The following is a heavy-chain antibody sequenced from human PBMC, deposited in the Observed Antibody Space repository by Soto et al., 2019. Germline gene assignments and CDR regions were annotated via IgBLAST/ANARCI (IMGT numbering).Heavy chain of an antibody. V-gene: IGHV4-30-2*01. CDR2: YFQGGDA. CDR3: ARLDYQSSGSYAFDI. Sequence: QLQLQESDSGLVRPAQTLSLTCAVSGASVSSGSYSWSWIRQPPGKGLEWIGFYFQGGDAYYNPSLESRVTISVDRSKSQFSLKLRSVTAADTAVYYCARLDYQSSGSYAFDIWGQGTTVTVSS. D-gene: IGHD3-22*01. J-gene: IGHJ3*02. CDR1: GASVSSGSYS.